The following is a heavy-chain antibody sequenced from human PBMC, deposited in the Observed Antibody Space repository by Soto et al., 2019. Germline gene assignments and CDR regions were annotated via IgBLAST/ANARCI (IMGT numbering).Heavy chain of an antibody. CDR2: INHSGST. J-gene: IGHJ3*02. V-gene: IGHV4-34*01. D-gene: IGHD6-13*01. Sequence: SETLSLTCAVYGGSFSGYYWSWIRQPPGKGLEWIGEINHSGSTNYNPSLKSRVTISVDTSKNQFSLKLSSVTAADTAVYYCARDKNSSSEDAFDIWGQGTMVTVSS. CDR3: ARDKNSSSEDAFDI. CDR1: GGSFSGYY.